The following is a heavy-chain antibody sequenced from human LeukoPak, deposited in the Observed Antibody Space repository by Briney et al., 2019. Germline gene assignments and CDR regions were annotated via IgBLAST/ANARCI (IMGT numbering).Heavy chain of an antibody. Sequence: ASVTVSCKASGGTFSSYAISWVRQAPGQGLEWMGRIIPILGIANYAQKFQGRVTITADKSTSTAYMELSSLRSEDAAVYYCARDGYCSGGSCSGWGQGTLVTVSS. V-gene: IGHV1-69*04. J-gene: IGHJ4*02. CDR2: IIPILGIA. D-gene: IGHD2-15*01. CDR3: ARDGYCSGGSCSG. CDR1: GGTFSSYA.